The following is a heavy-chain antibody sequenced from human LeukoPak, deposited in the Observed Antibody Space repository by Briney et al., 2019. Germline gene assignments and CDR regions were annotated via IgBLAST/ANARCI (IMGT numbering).Heavy chain of an antibody. D-gene: IGHD3-22*01. Sequence: SETLSLTCTVSGDSISSGSYYWNWIRQHPGKGLEWIGYIYSSGNSYYNPSLKSRVTISLDSSKNHFSLNLSSVTAADTAVYYCARPGDSSGFNWFDPWGQGTLVTVSS. CDR3: ARPGDSSGFNWFDP. V-gene: IGHV4-31*03. CDR1: GDSISSGSYY. CDR2: IYSSGNS. J-gene: IGHJ5*02.